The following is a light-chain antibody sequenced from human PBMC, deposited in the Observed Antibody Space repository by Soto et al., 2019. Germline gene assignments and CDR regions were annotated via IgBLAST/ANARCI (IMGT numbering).Light chain of an antibody. CDR2: KDN. CDR1: SGSIASNY. CDR3: QSYDSYNHVV. Sequence: NFMLTQPHSVSESPGKTVTISCTRSSGSIASNYVQWYQQCPGRAPTTMIYKDNQRPSGVPDRFSGSIDSSSNSAYLTISGLKPEDEADYYGQSYDSYNHVVFGGGPSSPS. V-gene: IGLV6-57*04. J-gene: IGLJ2*01.